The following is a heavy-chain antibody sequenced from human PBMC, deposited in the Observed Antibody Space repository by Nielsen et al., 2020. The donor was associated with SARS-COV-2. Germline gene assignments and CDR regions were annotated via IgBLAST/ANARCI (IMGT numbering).Heavy chain of an antibody. Sequence: ASVKVSCKASGGTFSSYAISWVRQAPGQGLEWMGRINAGNGNTKYSQKFQGRVTITRDTSASTAYMELSSLRSEDTAVYYCARRRASSGFDYWGQGTLVTVSS. CDR2: INAGNGNT. CDR3: ARRRASSGFDY. V-gene: IGHV1-3*01. J-gene: IGHJ4*02. D-gene: IGHD3-22*01. CDR1: GGTFSSYA.